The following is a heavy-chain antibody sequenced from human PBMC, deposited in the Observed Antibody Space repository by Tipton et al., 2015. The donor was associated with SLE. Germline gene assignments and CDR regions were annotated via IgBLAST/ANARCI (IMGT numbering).Heavy chain of an antibody. Sequence: GSLRLSCAASGFTFSNYSMNWVRQAPGKGLEWVSSISSSSSYIYYADSMKGRFTISRDNAKNSLYLQMNSLRAEDTAVYYCARDLDSSNYYYGMDVWGQGTTVTVSS. J-gene: IGHJ6*02. CDR1: GFTFSNYS. V-gene: IGHV3-21*03. CDR2: ISSSSSYI. D-gene: IGHD6-13*01. CDR3: ARDLDSSNYYYGMDV.